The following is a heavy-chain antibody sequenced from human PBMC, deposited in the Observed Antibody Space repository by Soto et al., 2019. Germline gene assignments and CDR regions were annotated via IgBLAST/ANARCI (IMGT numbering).Heavy chain of an antibody. CDR3: VTSYRTGGLVPTAP. J-gene: IGHJ6*02. D-gene: IGHD2-2*01. CDR2: MNPNSGAT. CDR1: GYTFIGYE. Sequence: ASVKVSCKASGYTFIGYEMHWVRQAPGQGLEWMGWMNPNSGATRNAQKFQGRVTMTRDTSISTAYMELSSLTSDDTAVYYCVTSYRTGGLVPTAPWGQGTTVTVSS. V-gene: IGHV1-2*02.